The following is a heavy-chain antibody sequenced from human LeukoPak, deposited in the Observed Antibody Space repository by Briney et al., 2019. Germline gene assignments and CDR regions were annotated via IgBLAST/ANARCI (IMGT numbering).Heavy chain of an antibody. V-gene: IGHV3-21*01. Sequence: PGGSLRLSCAASGFTFSSYSMNWVRQAPGKGLEWVSSISSSSSYIYYADSVKGRLTISRDNAKDSLYLQMNSLRAEDTAVYYCARDVRSGSYSDYWGQGTLVTVSS. D-gene: IGHD1-26*01. J-gene: IGHJ4*02. CDR2: ISSSSSYI. CDR1: GFTFSSYS. CDR3: ARDVRSGSYSDY.